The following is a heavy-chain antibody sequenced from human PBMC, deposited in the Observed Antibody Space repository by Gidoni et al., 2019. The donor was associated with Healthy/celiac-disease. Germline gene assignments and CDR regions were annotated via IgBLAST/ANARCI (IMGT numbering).Heavy chain of an antibody. Sequence: EVQLVESGGGVVKPGGSLRLSWEAAGCTFSSYSMNWVRQAPGKGLEWVSSISSSSSYIYSAASVKGRFTISRDNAKNSLYLQMNSLRAEDTAVYYCARERVAAAGTIDYWGQGTLVTVSS. CDR1: GCTFSSYS. V-gene: IGHV3-21*01. J-gene: IGHJ4*02. CDR2: ISSSSSYI. CDR3: ARERVAAAGTIDY. D-gene: IGHD6-13*01.